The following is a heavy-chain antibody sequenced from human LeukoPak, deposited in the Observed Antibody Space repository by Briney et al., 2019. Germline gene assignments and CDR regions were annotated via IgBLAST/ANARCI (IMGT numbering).Heavy chain of an antibody. D-gene: IGHD6-13*01. CDR3: ARHLAAAGTRWFDP. V-gene: IGHV4-59*08. J-gene: IGHJ5*02. Sequence: SETLSLTCTVSGGSISSYYWSWIRQPPGKGLEWIGYIYYSGSTNYNPSLKSRVTISVDTSKNQFSLKLSSVTAADTAVYYCARHLAAAGTRWFDPWGQGTLVTVSS. CDR2: IYYSGST. CDR1: GGSISSYY.